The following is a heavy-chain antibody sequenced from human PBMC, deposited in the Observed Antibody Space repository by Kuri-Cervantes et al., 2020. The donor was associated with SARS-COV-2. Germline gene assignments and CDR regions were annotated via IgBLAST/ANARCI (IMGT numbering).Heavy chain of an antibody. J-gene: IGHJ4*02. CDR2: IRYDGSNK. Sequence: GESLKISCAASGFTFSSYGMHWVRQAPGKGLEWVAFIRYDGSNKYYADSVKGRFTISRDNSKNTLYLQMNSLRAEDTAVYYCARELGGPYIFDYWGQGTLVTVSS. CDR1: GFTFSSYG. V-gene: IGHV3-30*02. D-gene: IGHD1-26*01. CDR3: ARELGGPYIFDY.